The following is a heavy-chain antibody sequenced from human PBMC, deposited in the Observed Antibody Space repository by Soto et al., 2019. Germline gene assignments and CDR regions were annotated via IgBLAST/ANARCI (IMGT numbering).Heavy chain of an antibody. CDR2: IYPGDSDT. CDR3: ARQHRYMATINNDAFDI. CDR1: GYNFKTYW. D-gene: IGHD3-16*02. Sequence: GESLKISCKGFGYNFKTYWIAWVRQMPGQGLEWMGIIYPGDSDTTYSPFFQGQVTISVDKTISTAYLQLRSLMASDRAMYYCARQHRYMATINNDAFDIWGQGTMVTVSS. J-gene: IGHJ3*02. V-gene: IGHV5-51*01.